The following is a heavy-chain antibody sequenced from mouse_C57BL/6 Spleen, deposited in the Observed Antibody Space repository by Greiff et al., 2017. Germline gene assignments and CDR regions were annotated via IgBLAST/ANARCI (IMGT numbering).Heavy chain of an antibody. J-gene: IGHJ4*01. V-gene: IGHV1-75*01. Sequence: QVQLQQSGPELVKPGASVKISCKASGYTFTDYYINWVKQRPGPGLEWIGWIFPGSGSTYYYEKFKGKATLTVDKSSSTAYMLLSSLTSEDSAVYFCARSGDYYGSSSENYAMDYWGQGTSVTVSS. CDR2: IFPGSGST. CDR3: ARSGDYYGSSSENYAMDY. CDR1: GYTFTDYY. D-gene: IGHD1-1*01.